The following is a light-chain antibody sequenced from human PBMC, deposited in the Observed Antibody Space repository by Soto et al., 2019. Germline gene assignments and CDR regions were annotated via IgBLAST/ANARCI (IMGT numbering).Light chain of an antibody. J-gene: IGKJ5*01. Sequence: WFHQRPGQAPXLLIYXXSSXAAGIPXXFXGSGSGTDFTLSISSLQSEDFAVYYCQQYNFWRSITSGQG. V-gene: IGKV3-15*01. CDR2: XXS. CDR3: QQYNFWRSIT.